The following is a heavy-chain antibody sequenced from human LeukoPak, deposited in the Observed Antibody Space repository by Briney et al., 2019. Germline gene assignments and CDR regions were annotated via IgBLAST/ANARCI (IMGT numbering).Heavy chain of an antibody. CDR3: ARVGYSGYDDRGSFDY. J-gene: IGHJ4*02. Sequence: SETLSLTCTVSGGSISSATYYWGWIRQPPGTGLEWIGSIYYSGSTYYNPSLKSRVTISVDTSKNQFSLKLSSVTAADTAVYYCARVGYSGYDDRGSFDYWGQGTLVTVSS. D-gene: IGHD5-12*01. CDR1: GGSISSATYY. CDR2: IYYSGST. V-gene: IGHV4-39*07.